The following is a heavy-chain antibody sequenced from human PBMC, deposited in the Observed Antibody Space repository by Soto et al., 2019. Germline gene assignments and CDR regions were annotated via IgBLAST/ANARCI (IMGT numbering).Heavy chain of an antibody. CDR1: GGSISSSTYY. V-gene: IGHV4-39*01. Sequence: PSETLSLTCTVSGGSISSSTYYWGWIRQPPGKGLEWIGSIYYSGGTYYNPSLKSRVTISVDTSKNQFSLKLSSVTAADTAVYYCARLIGDSWLDPWGQGTLVTVSS. J-gene: IGHJ5*02. CDR2: IYYSGGT. CDR3: ARLIGDSWLDP.